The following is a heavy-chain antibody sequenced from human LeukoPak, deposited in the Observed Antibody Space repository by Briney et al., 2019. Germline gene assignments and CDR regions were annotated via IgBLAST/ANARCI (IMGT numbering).Heavy chain of an antibody. V-gene: IGHV5-51*01. CDR3: ARRGYCSGGSCHSNAFDI. D-gene: IGHD2-15*01. CDR1: GYSFSIYW. J-gene: IGHJ3*02. Sequence: GESLKISCKGSGYSFSIYWIAWVRRMPGKGLEWMGIIYPGDSDTRYSPSFQGQVTISADKSMSTAYLQWAGLRASDTAMYYCARRGYCSGGSCHSNAFDIWGQGTMVTVSS. CDR2: IYPGDSDT.